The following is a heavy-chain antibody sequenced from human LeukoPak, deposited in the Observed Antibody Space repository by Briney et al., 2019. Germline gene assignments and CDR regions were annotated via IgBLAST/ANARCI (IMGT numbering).Heavy chain of an antibody. CDR3: ARDEHFDY. CDR2: IYYSGST. CDR1: GDSITSGGYY. J-gene: IGHJ4*02. Sequence: SETLSLTCTVSGDSITSGGYYWSWIRQHPGKGLEWIGYIYYSGSTYYNPSLKSRVTISVDTSKNQFSLKLSSVTAADTAVYYCARDEHFDYWGQGTLVTVSS. V-gene: IGHV4-31*03.